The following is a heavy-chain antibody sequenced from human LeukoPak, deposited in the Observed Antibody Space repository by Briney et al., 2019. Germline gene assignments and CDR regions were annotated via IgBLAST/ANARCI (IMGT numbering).Heavy chain of an antibody. V-gene: IGHV3-21*01. Sequence: GGSLRLSCAASGFTFSSYSMNWVRQAPGKGLEWVSSISSSSYIYYADSVKGRFTISRDNAKNSLYLQMNSLRAEDTAVYYCAREGYCSGGSCYHFDYWGQGTLVTVSS. CDR2: ISSSSYI. CDR3: AREGYCSGGSCYHFDY. CDR1: GFTFSSYS. D-gene: IGHD2-15*01. J-gene: IGHJ4*02.